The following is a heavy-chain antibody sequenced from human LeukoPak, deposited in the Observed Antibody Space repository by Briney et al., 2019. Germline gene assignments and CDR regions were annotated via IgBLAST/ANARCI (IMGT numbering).Heavy chain of an antibody. V-gene: IGHV3-23*01. CDR2: ISGGGSST. CDR3: AKSRSDWTHFDY. D-gene: IGHD1-26*01. CDR1: GFTFTTYG. J-gene: IGHJ4*02. Sequence: PGGSLRLSRAASGFTFTTYGMSWVRQAPGKGLERVSTISGGGSSTYYADSVRGRFTISRDNSKNTLSLQMNSLRAEDTAIYYCAKSRSDWTHFDYWGQGTLVTVSS.